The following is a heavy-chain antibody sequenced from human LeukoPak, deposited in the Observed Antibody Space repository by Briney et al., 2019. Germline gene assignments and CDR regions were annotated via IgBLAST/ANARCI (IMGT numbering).Heavy chain of an antibody. V-gene: IGHV4-59*08. J-gene: IGHJ3*02. CDR3: ASPNYGPNAFDI. CDR2: IYYSGST. CDR1: GGSISSYY. D-gene: IGHD4-17*01. Sequence: SETLSLTCTVYGGSISSYYWSWIRQPPGKGLEWIGYIYYSGSTNYNPSLKSRVTISVDTSKNQFSLKLSSVTAADTAVYYCASPNYGPNAFDIWGQGTMVTVSS.